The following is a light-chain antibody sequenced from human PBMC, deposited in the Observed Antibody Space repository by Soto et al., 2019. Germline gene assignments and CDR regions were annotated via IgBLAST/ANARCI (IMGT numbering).Light chain of an antibody. V-gene: IGLV2-14*03. Sequence: QSALTQPASMSGSPGQSITISCTGTSNDVGGHDYVSWYQQHPGKAPKLVIYDVPSRPSGVSDRFSGSKSGHTASLTISGLRPEDEADYYCASYTSSSTLVFGTGTKLTVL. J-gene: IGLJ1*01. CDR1: SNDVGGHDY. CDR3: ASYTSSSTLV. CDR2: DVP.